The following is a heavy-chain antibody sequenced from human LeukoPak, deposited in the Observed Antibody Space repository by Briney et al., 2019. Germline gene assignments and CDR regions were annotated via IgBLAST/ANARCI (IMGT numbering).Heavy chain of an antibody. CDR2: INNDGSSA. D-gene: IGHD3-3*01. CDR1: GFTFSSCW. CDR3: ASVVGGYYPPVEAFDI. V-gene: IGHV3-74*01. J-gene: IGHJ3*02. Sequence: RSGGSLRLSCAASGFTFSSCWMHWVRQAPGKGLVWVSRINNDGSSASYADSVEGRFTISRDNAKNTLYLAMNSLRDEDTAVYYCASVVGGYYPPVEAFDIWGQGTMVTVSS.